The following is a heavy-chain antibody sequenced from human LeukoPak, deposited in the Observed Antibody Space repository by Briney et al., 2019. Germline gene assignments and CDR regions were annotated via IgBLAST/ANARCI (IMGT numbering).Heavy chain of an antibody. J-gene: IGHJ3*02. Sequence: PGGSLRLSCAASGFTFSSYSMNWVRQAPGKGLEWVSSISSSSSYIYYADSVKGRFTISRDNAKNSLYLQMNSLRAEDTAVYYCARAPGIAAAIDIWGQGTMVTVSS. CDR2: ISSSSSYI. V-gene: IGHV3-21*01. CDR3: ARAPGIAAAIDI. D-gene: IGHD6-13*01. CDR1: GFTFSSYS.